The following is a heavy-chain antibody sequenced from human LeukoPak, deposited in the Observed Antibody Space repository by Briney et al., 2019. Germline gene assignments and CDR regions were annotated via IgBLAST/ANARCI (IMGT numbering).Heavy chain of an antibody. CDR2: IYYSGST. CDR3: ARHKIAVAEEIDY. CDR1: GGSISSSSYY. Sequence: SETLSLTCTVSGGSISSSSYYWGWIRQPPGKGLEWIGSIYYSGSTYYNPSLKSRVTISVDTSKNQFSLKLSSVTAADTAVYYCARHKIAVAEEIDYWGQGTLVTVSS. D-gene: IGHD6-19*01. J-gene: IGHJ4*02. V-gene: IGHV4-39*01.